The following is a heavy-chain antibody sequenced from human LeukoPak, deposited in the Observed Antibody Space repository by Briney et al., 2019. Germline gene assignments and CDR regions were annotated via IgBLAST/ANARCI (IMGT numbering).Heavy chain of an antibody. V-gene: IGHV3-23*01. CDR2: ISGSGGST. CDR1: GFTFSSYA. J-gene: IGHJ2*01. D-gene: IGHD3-9*01. Sequence: GGSLRLSCAASGFTFSSYAMSWVRQAPGKGLEWVSSISGSGGSTYYADSVKGRSTISRDNSKNTLYLQMNSLRAEDTAVYYCASAGDFDTYWYFDLWGRGTLVTVSS. CDR3: ASAGDFDTYWYFDL.